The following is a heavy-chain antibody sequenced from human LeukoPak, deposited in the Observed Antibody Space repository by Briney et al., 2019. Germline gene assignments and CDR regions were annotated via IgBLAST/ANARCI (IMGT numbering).Heavy chain of an antibody. Sequence: SETLSLTCTVSGGSISSSSYYWGWIRQPPGQGLEWIGSIYYSGSTYYNPSLKSRVTISVDTSKNQFSLKLSSVTAADTAVYYCARHNMVRGVIGSDYWGQGTLVTVSS. D-gene: IGHD3-10*01. J-gene: IGHJ4*02. CDR1: GGSISSSSYY. V-gene: IGHV4-39*01. CDR3: ARHNMVRGVIGSDY. CDR2: IYYSGST.